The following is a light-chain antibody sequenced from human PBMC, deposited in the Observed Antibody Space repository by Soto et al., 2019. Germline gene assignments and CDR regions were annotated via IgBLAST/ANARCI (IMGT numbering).Light chain of an antibody. CDR2: GAS. CDR1: QSVSSSF. V-gene: IGKV3-20*01. Sequence: EIVLTQSPGTLSLSPGERATLSCRASQSVSSSFLAWYQQKPGQAPRLLIYGASSRATGIPDRFSGSGSGTHFTLTISRLELEDFAVYYCENYGSSANILGQGTK. J-gene: IGKJ2*01. CDR3: ENYGSSANI.